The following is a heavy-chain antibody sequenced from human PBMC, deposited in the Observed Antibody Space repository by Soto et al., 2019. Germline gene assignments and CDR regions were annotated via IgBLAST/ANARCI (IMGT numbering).Heavy chain of an antibody. Sequence: SVKVSCKASGGTFSSYAISWVRQAPGQGLEWMGGIIPIFGTANYAQKFQGRVTITADESTSTAYMELSSLRSEDTAVYYCARDWSGIVGAPTYYYGMDVWGQGTTVTVSS. J-gene: IGHJ6*02. D-gene: IGHD1-26*01. CDR1: GGTFSSYA. CDR3: ARDWSGIVGAPTYYYGMDV. CDR2: IIPIFGTA. V-gene: IGHV1-69*13.